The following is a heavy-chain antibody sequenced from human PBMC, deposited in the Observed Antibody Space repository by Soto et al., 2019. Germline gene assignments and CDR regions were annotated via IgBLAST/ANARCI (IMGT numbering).Heavy chain of an antibody. J-gene: IGHJ6*02. D-gene: IGHD6-13*01. V-gene: IGHV3-30*18. CDR3: ANTPIIAAADEGHYYYYGMDV. Sequence: GGSLRLSCAASGFTFSSYGMHWVRQAPGKGLEWVAVISYDGSNKYYADSVKGRFTISRDNSKNTLYLQMNSLRAEDTAVYYCANTPIIAAADEGHYYYYGMDVWGQGTTVTVSS. CDR2: ISYDGSNK. CDR1: GFTFSSYG.